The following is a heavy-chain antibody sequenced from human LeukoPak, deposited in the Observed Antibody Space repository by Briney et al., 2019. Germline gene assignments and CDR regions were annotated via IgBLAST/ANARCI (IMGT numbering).Heavy chain of an antibody. CDR3: ARGRSITILRGVAISDGFDI. CDR1: GFTFSTHG. J-gene: IGHJ3*02. D-gene: IGHD3-10*01. CDR2: IDTTTSYK. Sequence: GGSPRLSCAASGFTFSTHGMNWVRQAPGKGLEWVSFIDTTTSYKYYADSVKGRFTISRDNAKNSLYLQMDSLRADDTAFYYCARGRSITILRGVAISDGFDIWGQGTMVTVSS. V-gene: IGHV3-21*01.